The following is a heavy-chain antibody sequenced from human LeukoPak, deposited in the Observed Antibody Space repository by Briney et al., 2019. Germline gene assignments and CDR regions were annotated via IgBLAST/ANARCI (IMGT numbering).Heavy chain of an antibody. V-gene: IGHV3-30-3*01. CDR1: GFTFSSYA. CDR2: ISYDGSNK. Sequence: GGSLRLSCAASGFTFSSYAMSWVRQAPGKGLEWVAVISYDGSNKYYADSVKGRFTISRDNSKNTLYLQMNSLRAEDTAVYYCARDDGSLDYWGQGTLVTFSS. D-gene: IGHD5-24*01. J-gene: IGHJ4*02. CDR3: ARDDGSLDY.